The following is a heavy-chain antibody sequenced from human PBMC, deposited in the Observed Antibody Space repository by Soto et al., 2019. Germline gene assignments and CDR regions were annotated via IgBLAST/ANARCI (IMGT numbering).Heavy chain of an antibody. D-gene: IGHD3-10*01. V-gene: IGHV3-30*03. CDR1: GFTFSTYS. J-gene: IGHJ6*02. CDR3: ATLRVRGVMGRVRGDYGMDV. CDR2: ISYDGSNK. Sequence: PGGSLRLSCAASGFTFSTYSMNWVRQAPGKGLEWVAVISYDGSNKYYADSVKGRFTISRDNSKNTLYLQMNSLRAEDTAVYYCATLRVRGVMGRVRGDYGMDVWGQGTTVTVSS.